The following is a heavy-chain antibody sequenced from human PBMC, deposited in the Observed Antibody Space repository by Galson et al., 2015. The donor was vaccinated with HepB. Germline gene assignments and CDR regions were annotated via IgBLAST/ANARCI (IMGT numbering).Heavy chain of an antibody. D-gene: IGHD4-17*01. CDR1: GFTFSSYG. V-gene: IGHV3-33*01. CDR2: IWYDGSNK. Sequence: SLRLSCAASGFTFSSYGMHWVRQAPGKGLEWVAVIWYDGSNKYYADSVKGRFTISRDNSKNTLYLQMNSLRAEDTAVYYCAREPSTVTRYYFDYWSQGTLVTVSS. J-gene: IGHJ4*02. CDR3: AREPSTVTRYYFDY.